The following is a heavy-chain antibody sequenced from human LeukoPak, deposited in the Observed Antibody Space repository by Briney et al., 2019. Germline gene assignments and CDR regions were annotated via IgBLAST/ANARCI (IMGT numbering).Heavy chain of an antibody. CDR2: INHSGST. D-gene: IGHD4-17*01. CDR3: ARVGGDYVRAY. CDR1: GGSFSGYY. Sequence: SETLSLTCAVYGGSFSGYYWSWIRQPPGKGLEWIGEINHSGSTNYNPSLKSRVAISVDTSKNQFSLKLSSVTAADTAVYYCARVGGDYVRAYWGQGTLVTVSS. V-gene: IGHV4-34*01. J-gene: IGHJ4*02.